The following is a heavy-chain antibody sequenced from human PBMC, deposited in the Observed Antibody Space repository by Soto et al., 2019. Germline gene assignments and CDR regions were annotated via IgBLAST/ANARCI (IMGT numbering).Heavy chain of an antibody. CDR3: ARGAPYYYDSSGYYYFWY. D-gene: IGHD3-22*01. CDR2: ISAYNGNT. J-gene: IGHJ4*02. Sequence: QVQLVQSGAEVKKPGASVKVSCKASGYTFTSYGISWVRQAPGQGLEWMGWISAYNGNTNYAQKLQGRVTMTTDTATSTAYMELRSLRSDDTAVYYCARGAPYYYDSSGYYYFWYWGQGTLVTVSS. V-gene: IGHV1-18*01. CDR1: GYTFTSYG.